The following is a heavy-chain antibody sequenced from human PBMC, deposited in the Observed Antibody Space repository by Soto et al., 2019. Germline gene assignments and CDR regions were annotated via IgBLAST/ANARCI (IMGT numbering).Heavy chain of an antibody. Sequence: SETLSLTXNVSGGSISSYYWSWIRQPPGKGLEWIGYIYYSGSTNYNPSLKSRVTISVDTSKNQFSLKLSSVTAADTAVYYCARVISSSMDWYFDYWGQGTLVTVSS. CDR1: GGSISSYY. CDR2: IYYSGST. V-gene: IGHV4-59*01. D-gene: IGHD6-6*01. J-gene: IGHJ4*02. CDR3: ARVISSSMDWYFDY.